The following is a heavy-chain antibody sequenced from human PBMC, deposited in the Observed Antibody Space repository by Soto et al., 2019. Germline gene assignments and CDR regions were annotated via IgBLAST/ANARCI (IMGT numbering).Heavy chain of an antibody. CDR1: GDTFSTYS. CDR2: IIPILCTP. V-gene: IGHV1-69*01. Sequence: QVQLVQSGAEVEKPGSSVKVSCKASGDTFSTYSISWVRQAPGQGLEWLGGIIPILCTPSYAQRFQGRVNITANQSTSTAYMELSSLRSEDTAVYYCARERSRYDRSGYYRPDYWGQGTLVTVSS. J-gene: IGHJ4*02. CDR3: ARERSRYDRSGYYRPDY. D-gene: IGHD3-22*01.